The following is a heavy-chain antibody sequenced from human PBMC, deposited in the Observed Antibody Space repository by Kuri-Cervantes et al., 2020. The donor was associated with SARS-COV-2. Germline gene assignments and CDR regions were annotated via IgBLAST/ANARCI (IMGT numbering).Heavy chain of an antibody. CDR3: ARQQHYYDSSGYYYSKIYDAFDI. CDR2: IYPGDSDV. J-gene: IGHJ3*02. D-gene: IGHD3-22*01. V-gene: IGHV5-51*01. Sequence: KVSCKASGYSFSDYWVGWVRQMPGKGLEWMGIIYPGDSDVRYSPSFQGQVTVSADKSINTTYLQWTSLKASDTAMYYCARQQHYYDSSGYYYSKIYDAFDIWGQGTMVTVSS. CDR1: GYSFSDYW.